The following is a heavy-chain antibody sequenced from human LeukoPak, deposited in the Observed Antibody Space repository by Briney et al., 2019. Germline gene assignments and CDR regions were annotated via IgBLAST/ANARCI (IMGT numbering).Heavy chain of an antibody. J-gene: IGHJ5*02. D-gene: IGHD6-19*01. Sequence: PGGPLRPPCAPSGFTFNNYAMSWAAKPPGKGREGVSAISDSGTYAYSADSAKGRFTISRDNSKNTLYLQMNSLRAEDTAVYYCARQDPYSSGWYPWGQGTLVTVSS. CDR3: ARQDPYSSGWYP. V-gene: IGHV3-23*01. CDR2: ISDSGTYA. CDR1: GFTFNNYA.